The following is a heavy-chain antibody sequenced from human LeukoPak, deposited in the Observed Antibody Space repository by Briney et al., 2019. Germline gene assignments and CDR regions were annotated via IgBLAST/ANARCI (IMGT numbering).Heavy chain of an antibody. J-gene: IGHJ4*02. CDR3: ARGYSYGFGGFIDY. D-gene: IGHD5-18*01. Sequence: SETLSLTCTVSGGSISSYYWSWIRQPPGKGLEWIGYIYYSGSTNYNPSLKSRVTISVDTSKNQFSLKLSSVTAADTAVYYCARGYSYGFGGFIDYWGQGNLVTVSS. CDR2: IYYSGST. CDR1: GGSISSYY. V-gene: IGHV4-59*01.